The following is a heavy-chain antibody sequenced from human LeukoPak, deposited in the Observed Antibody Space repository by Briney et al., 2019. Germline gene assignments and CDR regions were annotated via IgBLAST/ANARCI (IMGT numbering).Heavy chain of an antibody. Sequence: ASVKVSCKASGYTFTSYGINWVRQAPGQGLEWMGWTSAYNGNTNYAQKLQGRVTMTTDTSTSTAYMELRSLRSDDTAVYYCARAGPHFYSTYGMDVWGQGTTVTVSS. V-gene: IGHV1-18*01. CDR1: GYTFTSYG. J-gene: IGHJ6*02. D-gene: IGHD6-13*01. CDR2: TSAYNGNT. CDR3: ARAGPHFYSTYGMDV.